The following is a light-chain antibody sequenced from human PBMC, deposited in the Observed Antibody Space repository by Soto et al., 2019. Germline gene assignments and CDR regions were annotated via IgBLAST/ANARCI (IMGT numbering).Light chain of an antibody. J-gene: IGKJ5*01. V-gene: IGKV3-20*01. CDR2: GAS. CDR3: QQYGGSPIS. CDR1: QSVNSN. Sequence: EVVMTQSPATLSVSPGERATLSCRASQSVNSNLAWYQQNLGQAPRLLISGASSRATGIPDRFSGGGSGTDFTLTISRLEPEDFALYYCQQYGGSPISFGQGTRLEIK.